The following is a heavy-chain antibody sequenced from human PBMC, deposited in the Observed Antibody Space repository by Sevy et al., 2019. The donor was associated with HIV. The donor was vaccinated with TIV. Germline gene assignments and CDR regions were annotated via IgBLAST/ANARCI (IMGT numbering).Heavy chain of an antibody. V-gene: IGHV4-59*02. CDR3: TRVDSSGHSDY. D-gene: IGHD3-22*01. J-gene: IGHJ4*02. CDR1: GGSVSGYF. CDR2: IHHSGTT. Sequence: SETLSLTCTVSGGSVSGYFWSWIRQPPGGGLEWIGNIHHSGTTKYNPSLKSRLTISVDTSKNQFSLILTSATAADTAVYYCTRVDSSGHSDYWGQGTPVTVSS.